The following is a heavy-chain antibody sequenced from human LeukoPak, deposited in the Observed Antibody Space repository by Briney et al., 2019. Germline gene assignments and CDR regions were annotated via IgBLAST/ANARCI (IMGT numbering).Heavy chain of an antibody. CDR3: ARNPDEQGFGTPFAY. J-gene: IGHJ4*02. D-gene: IGHD1-1*01. CDR2: INPGGGST. Sequence: GASVKVSCKTTGYNFLNHYIHWVRQAPGQGLEWMGMINPGGGSTSYAQKFQDRFTITRDTSTNTVSMGLSSLRSDDSAIYYCARNPDEQGFGTPFAYWGQGTRVTVPS. CDR1: GYNFLNHY. V-gene: IGHV1-46*01.